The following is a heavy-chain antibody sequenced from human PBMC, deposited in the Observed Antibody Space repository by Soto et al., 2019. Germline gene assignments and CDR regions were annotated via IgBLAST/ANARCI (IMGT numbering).Heavy chain of an antibody. D-gene: IGHD1-7*01. CDR1: GDSVSSNSAA. CDR2: TYYRSRWYN. Sequence: SQTLSLTCVISGDSVSSNSAAWNWIRQSPSRGLEWLGRTYYRSRWYNDYAVSVRSRITVNADTSKNQFSLHLNSVTPEDTAVYYFAGTSSLQWYYIDVWDKGCSVTVSS. J-gene: IGHJ6*03. CDR3: AGTSSLQWYYIDV. V-gene: IGHV6-1*01.